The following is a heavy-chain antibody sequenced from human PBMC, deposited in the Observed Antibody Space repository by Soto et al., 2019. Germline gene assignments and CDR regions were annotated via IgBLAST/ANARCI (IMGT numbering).Heavy chain of an antibody. CDR3: VRAPGPMYYAMYA. V-gene: IGHV3-48*03. Sequence: EVQLVESGGDFVQPGGSLRLACVVSGFTLSEYEMNWVRQAPGKGLEWVSYIGRGGSPIYDADSVKGRFTISRDDDKSALYLEMNSLRAEDTGVYYCVRAPGPMYYAMYAWGQGTAVTVSS. J-gene: IGHJ6*02. CDR1: GFTLSEYE. CDR2: IGRGGSPI. D-gene: IGHD3-3*01.